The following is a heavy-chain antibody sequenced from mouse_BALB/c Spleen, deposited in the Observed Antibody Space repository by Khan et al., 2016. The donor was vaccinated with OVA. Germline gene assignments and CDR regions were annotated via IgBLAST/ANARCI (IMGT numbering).Heavy chain of an antibody. CDR3: AAEILIYYSLDY. CDR2: INPSTGYT. CDR1: GYTFTSYW. J-gene: IGHJ4*01. V-gene: IGHV1-7*01. Sequence: QVQLKESGAELAKPGASVKMSCKASGYTFTSYWMHWVKQRPGQGLDWIGYINPSTGYTEYNQKFKDKATLTADKSSSTACMQLSSLTSEDFVVYYCAAEILIYYSLDYWGQGTSVTVSS.